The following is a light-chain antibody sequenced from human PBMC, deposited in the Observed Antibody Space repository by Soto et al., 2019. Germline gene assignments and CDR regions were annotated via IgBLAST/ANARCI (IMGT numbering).Light chain of an antibody. CDR3: QQRSNWPPS. CDR1: QSVSSY. Sequence: IVFTQSPATLSLSPGERATLSCRASQSVSSYLAWYHQKPGPAPSLLIYDASNRATGIPARFSGSGSGTDFTLTISSLEPEDVAVYYCQQRSNWPPSFGQGTRL. V-gene: IGKV3-11*01. CDR2: DAS. J-gene: IGKJ5*01.